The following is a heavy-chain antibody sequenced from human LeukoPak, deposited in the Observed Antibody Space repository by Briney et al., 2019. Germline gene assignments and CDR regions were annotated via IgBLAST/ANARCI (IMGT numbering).Heavy chain of an antibody. CDR2: MSPNSGNT. D-gene: IGHD4-17*01. J-gene: IGHJ4*02. CDR3: ARTPPDYGIDY. Sequence: ASVKVSCKASGYTFISYDINWVRQATGQGLEWMGWMSPNSGNTGYAQKFQGRITMTKSTSVSTAYMELSDLESEDTAVYYCARTPPDYGIDYWGQGTLVTVSS. CDR1: GYTFISYD. V-gene: IGHV1-8*01.